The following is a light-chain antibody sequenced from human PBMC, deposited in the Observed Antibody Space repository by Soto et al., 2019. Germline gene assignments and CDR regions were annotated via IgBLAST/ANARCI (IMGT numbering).Light chain of an antibody. CDR2: AAS. Sequence: DIQLTQSPSFLSASVGDRVTITCRASQGISSYLAWYQQKPGKAPKLLIYAASTLQSGVPSRFSGSGSGTDITLTISSLQPEDFATYYCQQFNSYPLTFGGGTKVEIK. CDR1: QGISSY. J-gene: IGKJ4*01. CDR3: QQFNSYPLT. V-gene: IGKV1-9*01.